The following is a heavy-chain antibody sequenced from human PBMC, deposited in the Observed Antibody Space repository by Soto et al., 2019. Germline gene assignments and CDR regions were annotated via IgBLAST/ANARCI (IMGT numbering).Heavy chain of an antibody. D-gene: IGHD6-13*01. CDR2: IYTSGST. CDR3: AREGRPAAAGTTAYYYYYGMDV. V-gene: IGHV4-4*07. CDR1: GGSISSYY. Sequence: PSETLSLTCTVSGGSISSYYWSWIRQPAGKGLEWIGRIYTSGSTNYNPSLKSRVTMSVDTSKNQFSLKLSSVTAADTAVYYCAREGRPAAAGTTAYYYYYGMDVWGQGTTVTVSS. J-gene: IGHJ6*02.